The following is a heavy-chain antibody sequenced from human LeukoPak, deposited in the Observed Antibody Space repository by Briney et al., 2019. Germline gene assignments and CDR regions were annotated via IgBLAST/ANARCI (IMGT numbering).Heavy chain of an antibody. CDR3: ARRDYFYGSGGAPFDH. CDR1: SGSFNNYY. V-gene: IGHV4-34*01. CDR2: SNPGRDT. J-gene: IGHJ4*02. Sequence: PSETLPISCGGPSGSFNNYYCPWIRQSPRKGLPSIGESNPGRDTNINPSLTGQVTISVDTSKNQVSLKLTSVTAADTGVYFCARRDYFYGSGGAPFDHWGQGTLVTVSS. D-gene: IGHD3-10*01.